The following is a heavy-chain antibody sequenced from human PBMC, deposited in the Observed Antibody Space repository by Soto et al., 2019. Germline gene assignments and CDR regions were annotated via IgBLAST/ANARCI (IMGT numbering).Heavy chain of an antibody. J-gene: IGHJ6*03. CDR3: ARVSRDTAMVTYYYYYMDV. V-gene: IGHV1-69*13. D-gene: IGHD5-18*01. CDR1: GGTFSSYA. CDR2: LITIFGTA. Sequence: ASVKDSCKASGGTFSSYAISWVRQAPGQGLDGMGGLITIFGTANYAQKFQGRVTITADESPSTAYMELSSLRSEDTAVYYCARVSRDTAMVTYYYYYMDVWGKGTTVTVSS.